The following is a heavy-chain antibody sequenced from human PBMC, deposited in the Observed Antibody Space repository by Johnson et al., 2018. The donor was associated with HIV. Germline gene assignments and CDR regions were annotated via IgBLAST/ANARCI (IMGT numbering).Heavy chain of an antibody. V-gene: IGHV3-7*01. J-gene: IGHJ3*02. CDR3: AREGEPDGFDI. Sequence: VQLVESGGGLVQPGGSLRLSCAASGFTFSTYWMSWVRQAPGKGLEWVANIKQDGSEKYYVDSVRGRFTISRDNAKNSLYLQMNSLRAEDTAVYYCAREGEPDGFDIWGQGTMVTDSS. CDR2: IKQDGSEK. D-gene: IGHD3-16*01. CDR1: GFTFSTYW.